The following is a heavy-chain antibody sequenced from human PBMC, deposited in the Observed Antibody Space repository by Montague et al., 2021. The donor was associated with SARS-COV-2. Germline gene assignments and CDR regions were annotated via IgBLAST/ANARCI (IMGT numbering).Heavy chain of an antibody. CDR1: GFTFSNAW. D-gene: IGHD3-22*01. CDR3: TRAYYYDSSGYYSHYYYGMDV. J-gene: IGHJ6*02. CDR2: IKGKTDGGTT. Sequence: SLRLSCAASGFTFSNAWMSWVRQAPGKGLEWVGRIKGKTDGGTTDYAAPVKGRFTISRDDSKNTLYLQMNSLKTEDTAVYYCTRAYYYDSSGYYSHYYYGMDVWGQGTTVTVSS. V-gene: IGHV3-15*01.